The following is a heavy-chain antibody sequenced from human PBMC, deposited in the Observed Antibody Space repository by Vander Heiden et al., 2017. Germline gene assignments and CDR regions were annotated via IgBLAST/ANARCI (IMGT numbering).Heavy chain of an antibody. CDR3: TRGRASAFDI. J-gene: IGHJ3*02. Sequence: QVQLQQSGPGLVKPSQTLSLTCAMSEDSFSSNSVAWNWIRQSPSRGLEWLGRTYYRSKWYNEYAVSVKSRITINADTSKNQFSLQLNSVTPEDTAVYYCTRGRASAFDIWGQGTMVTVSS. CDR1: EDSFSSNSVA. CDR2: TYYRSKWYN. V-gene: IGHV6-1*01.